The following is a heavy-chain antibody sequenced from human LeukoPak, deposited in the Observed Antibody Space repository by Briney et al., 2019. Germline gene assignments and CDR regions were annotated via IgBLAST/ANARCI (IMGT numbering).Heavy chain of an antibody. Sequence: PGGSLRLSCAASGFTFSSYGMHWVRQAPGKGLEWVAFIRYDGSNKYYADSVKGRFTISRDNSKNTLYLQMNSLRTEDMAVYYCARERYDSSGYWYLDYWGQGTLVTVSS. CDR3: ARERYDSSGYWYLDY. V-gene: IGHV3-30*02. CDR2: IRYDGSNK. D-gene: IGHD3-22*01. J-gene: IGHJ4*02. CDR1: GFTFSSYG.